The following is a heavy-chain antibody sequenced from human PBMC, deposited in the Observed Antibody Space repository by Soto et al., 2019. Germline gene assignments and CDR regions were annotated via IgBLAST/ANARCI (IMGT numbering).Heavy chain of an antibody. CDR2: IYYSGTT. CDR3: ARAADCSSTSCYTWGYYYYYYMDV. V-gene: IGHV4-59*01. J-gene: IGHJ6*03. CDR1: GGSISSYY. D-gene: IGHD2-2*02. Sequence: SETLSLTCAVSGGSISSYYWSWIRQPPGKGLGWIGYIYYSGTTNYNPSLKSRVTISVDTSKNQFSLKLSSVTAADTAVYYCARAADCSSTSCYTWGYYYYYYMDVWGKGTTVTVSS.